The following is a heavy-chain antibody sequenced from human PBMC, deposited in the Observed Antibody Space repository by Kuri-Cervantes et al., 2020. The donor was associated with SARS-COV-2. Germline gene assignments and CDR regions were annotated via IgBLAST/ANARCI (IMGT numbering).Heavy chain of an antibody. D-gene: IGHD2-2*01. V-gene: IGHV4-61*02. CDR3: ARDQVDVVVPAAMGPHWFDP. CDR1: GGSISSGSFY. Sequence: LRLSCTVSGGSISSGSFYWSWIRQPAGKGLEWIGRIYTSGSTNYNPSLKSRVTISVDTSKNQFSLKLSSVTAADTAVYYCARDQVDVVVPAAMGPHWFDPWGQGTLVTVSS. CDR2: IYTSGST. J-gene: IGHJ5*02.